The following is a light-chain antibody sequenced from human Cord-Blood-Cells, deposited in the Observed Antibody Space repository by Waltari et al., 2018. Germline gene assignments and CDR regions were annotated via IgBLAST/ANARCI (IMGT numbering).Light chain of an antibody. J-gene: IGKJ1*01. Sequence: VIWMTQYPSLISASTGDRVNISCRMSQGISSYLAWYQQNPVKARELLIYAASTLQSKVPLGFSGSGSGTEYSHSISCLQSEDFATYYCRPYYSFPWTFCQGTKVEIK. CDR3: RPYYSFPWT. CDR1: QGISSY. V-gene: IGKV1D-8*01. CDR2: AAS.